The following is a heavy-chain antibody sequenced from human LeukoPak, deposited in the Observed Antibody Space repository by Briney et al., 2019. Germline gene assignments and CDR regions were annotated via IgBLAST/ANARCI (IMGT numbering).Heavy chain of an antibody. V-gene: IGHV3-7*01. CDR1: GFTFSSYW. CDR2: IKQDGSEK. D-gene: IGHD3-10*01. J-gene: IGHJ4*02. Sequence: GGSLRLSCAASGFTFSSYWMSWVRQAPGKGLEWVANIKQDGSEKYYVDSVKGRFTISRDNAKNSLYLQMNSLRAEDTAVYYCAKDRILWFGELLSRGFDYWGQGTLVTVSS. CDR3: AKDRILWFGELLSRGFDY.